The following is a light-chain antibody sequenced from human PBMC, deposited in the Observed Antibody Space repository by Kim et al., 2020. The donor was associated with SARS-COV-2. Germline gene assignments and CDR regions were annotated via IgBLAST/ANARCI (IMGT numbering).Light chain of an antibody. CDR3: QHYDNYPVT. Sequence: STSLGDRLTILCRACQSVRSSLVWHQRKPGNAPNLVLYATSSLKSEVPSRFSGSGSGTEFTLTINRLQPDDFATYNCQHYDNYPVTCGQGPKLEIK. CDR1: QSVRSS. J-gene: IGKJ2*01. CDR2: ATS. V-gene: IGKV1-5*02.